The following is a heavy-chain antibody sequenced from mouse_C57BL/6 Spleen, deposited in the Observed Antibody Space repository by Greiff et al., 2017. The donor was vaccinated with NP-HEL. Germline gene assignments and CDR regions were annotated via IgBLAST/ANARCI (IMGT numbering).Heavy chain of an antibody. J-gene: IGHJ4*01. CDR1: GYTFTSYW. CDR2: IDPSDSYT. D-gene: IGHD2-5*01. Sequence: VQLQQPGAELVMPGASVKLSCKASGYTFTSYWMHWVKQRPGQGLEWIGEIDPSDSYTNYNQKFKGKSTLTVDKSSSTAYMQLSSLTSEDSAVYYCARPYSNYDYAMDYWGQGTSVTVSS. V-gene: IGHV1-69*01. CDR3: ARPYSNYDYAMDY.